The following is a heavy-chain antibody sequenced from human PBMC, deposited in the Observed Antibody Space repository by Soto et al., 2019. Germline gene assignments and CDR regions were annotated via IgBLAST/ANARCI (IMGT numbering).Heavy chain of an antibody. CDR1: GYTFTSYG. D-gene: IGHD3-3*01. CDR3: ASSGLTIFGVVIIRDYYYYGMDV. V-gene: IGHV1-18*01. J-gene: IGHJ6*02. CDR2: ISAYNGKT. Sequence: ASVKVSCKASGYTFTSYGISWVRQAPGQGLEWMGWISAYNGKTNYAQKLQGRVTMTTDTSTSTAYMELRSLRSDDTAVYYCASSGLTIFGVVIIRDYYYYGMDVWGQGTTVTVSS.